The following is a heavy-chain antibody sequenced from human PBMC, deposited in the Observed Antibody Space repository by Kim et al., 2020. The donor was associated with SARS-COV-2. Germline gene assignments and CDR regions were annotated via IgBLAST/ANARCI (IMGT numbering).Heavy chain of an antibody. CDR2: ISCSDDST. J-gene: IGHJ4*02. CDR1: GFTFSSYA. Sequence: GGSLRLSCAASGFTFSSYAMSWVRQTPGKGLEWVSTISCSDDSTYNADSVNGRFAISRDDSKNTLYLQMNSLRAEDTACYYCAKGRRGSPPAALNYWGQGTLVTVSS. V-gene: IGHV3-23*01. D-gene: IGHD1-26*01. CDR3: AKGRRGSPPAALNY.